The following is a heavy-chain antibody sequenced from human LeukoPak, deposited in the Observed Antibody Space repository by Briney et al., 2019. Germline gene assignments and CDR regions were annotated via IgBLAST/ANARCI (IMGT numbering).Heavy chain of an antibody. J-gene: IGHJ4*02. D-gene: IGHD3-16*02. Sequence: GGSQRLSCAASGFTFSSYAMSWVRQAPGKGLEWVSGISGSGGSTYYADSVKGRFTISRDNSKNTLFLQMNSLRAEDTAVYYCAKDALISFRGAWSQSDYWGQRTLVTVSS. CDR3: AKDALISFRGAWSQSDY. CDR2: ISGSGGST. V-gene: IGHV3-23*01. CDR1: GFTFSSYA.